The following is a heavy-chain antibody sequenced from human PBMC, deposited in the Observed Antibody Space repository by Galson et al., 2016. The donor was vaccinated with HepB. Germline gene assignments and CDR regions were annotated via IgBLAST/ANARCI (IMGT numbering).Heavy chain of an antibody. CDR2: IYFSGNT. D-gene: IGHD3-10*01. Sequence: LTCTVSGGSISNYYWSWIRQSPGKGLEWIGYIYFSGNTNYNPSLKSRVTISADTSKNQLSLKIKSVTAVDTAVYYCARAFCYGSGSSYPCMDVWGQGTTVTVSS. J-gene: IGHJ6*02. CDR1: GGSISNYY. CDR3: ARAFCYGSGSSYPCMDV. V-gene: IGHV4-59*01.